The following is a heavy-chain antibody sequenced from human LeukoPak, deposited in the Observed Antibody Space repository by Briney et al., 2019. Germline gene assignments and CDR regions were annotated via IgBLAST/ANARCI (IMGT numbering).Heavy chain of an antibody. V-gene: IGHV3-7*04. CDR2: IKDDGSEK. CDR1: GFTFSSYW. D-gene: IGHD1-14*01. Sequence: GGSLRLSCVGSGFTFSSYWMTWVRQAPGKGLEWVANIKDDGSEKCSVASVKGRFTISRDNAKNLLYLQMSSLRAEDTAVYYCARARIDYWGQGTLVTVSS. CDR3: ARARIDY. J-gene: IGHJ4*02.